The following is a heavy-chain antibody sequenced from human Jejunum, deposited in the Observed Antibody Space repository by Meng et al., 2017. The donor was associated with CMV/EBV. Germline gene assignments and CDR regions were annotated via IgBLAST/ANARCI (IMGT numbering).Heavy chain of an antibody. Sequence: TVSGGSISSSYWSWSRQPPGKGLEYIGYIYYSGRTNYNPSLKSRVTISVDTSKNQFSLKLTSVSAADTTVYYCARVSGGNLSPFDIWGQGTMVTVSS. CDR1: GGSISSSY. J-gene: IGHJ3*02. CDR2: IYYSGRT. D-gene: IGHD4-23*01. V-gene: IGHV4-59*01. CDR3: ARVSGGNLSPFDI.